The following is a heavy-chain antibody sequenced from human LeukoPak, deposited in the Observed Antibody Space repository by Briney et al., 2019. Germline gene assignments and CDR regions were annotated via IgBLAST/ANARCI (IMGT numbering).Heavy chain of an antibody. Sequence: SQTLSLTCTVSGGSISSGDYYWSWIRQPPGTGLEWIGYIYYSGSTYYNPSLKSRVTISVDTSKNQFSLKLSSVTAADTAVYYCARERVTWIQLEYYFDYWGQGTLVTVSS. D-gene: IGHD5-18*01. CDR2: IYYSGST. J-gene: IGHJ4*02. V-gene: IGHV4-30-4*01. CDR1: GGSISSGDYY. CDR3: ARERVTWIQLEYYFDY.